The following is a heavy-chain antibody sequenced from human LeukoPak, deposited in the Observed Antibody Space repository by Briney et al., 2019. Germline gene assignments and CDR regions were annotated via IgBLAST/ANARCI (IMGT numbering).Heavy chain of an antibody. V-gene: IGHV1-2*02. J-gene: IGHJ3*02. CDR1: GYTFIGYY. CDR2: IHPNSGGT. D-gene: IGHD2-2*01. Sequence: SVKVSCKASGYTFIGYYMHWVRQAPGQGLEDMGWIHPNSGGTKYAQKFQGRVTMTRDTSISIVYMELSSLRSDDTAIYYCASEPTSSGGFDIWGQGTMVTVSS. CDR3: ASEPTSSGGFDI.